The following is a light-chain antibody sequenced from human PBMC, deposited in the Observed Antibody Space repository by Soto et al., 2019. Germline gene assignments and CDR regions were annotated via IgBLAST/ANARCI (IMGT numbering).Light chain of an antibody. Sequence: QPVLTQSPSAPASLGASVKLTCTLSSGHSNYAIAWHQQQSEKGPRYLMKLNSDGSHSKGDGIPDRFSGSSSGAERYLTISSLQSEDEADYYCQTWGSGIVVFGGETKLTVL. CDR2: LNSDGSH. V-gene: IGLV4-69*01. J-gene: IGLJ2*01. CDR3: QTWGSGIVV. CDR1: SGHSNYA.